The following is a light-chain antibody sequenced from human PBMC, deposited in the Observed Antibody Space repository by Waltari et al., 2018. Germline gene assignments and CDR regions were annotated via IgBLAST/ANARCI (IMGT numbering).Light chain of an antibody. J-gene: IGKJ2*01. CDR3: QQLIRFPTFT. CDR2: GAS. V-gene: IGKV1-9*01. CDR1: QDISSH. Sequence: DIQLTQSPSFLSPSVGDRVPITCRASQDISSHLAWYQPKPGKAPRLLVYGASTLHSGVPSGFSGTGSGTEFTLTINNLQPEDFATYYCQQLIRFPTFTFGQGTKLQIE.